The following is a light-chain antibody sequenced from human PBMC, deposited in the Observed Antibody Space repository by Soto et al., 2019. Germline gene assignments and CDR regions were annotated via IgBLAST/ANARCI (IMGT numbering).Light chain of an antibody. V-gene: IGKV1-39*01. CDR2: VAS. CDR1: QNIINY. CDR3: QQSYNAPIT. J-gene: IGKJ5*01. Sequence: DIQMTQSPSSLSASMGDRVTITCRASQNIINYLNWYQQKPGKAPQLLIYVASRLESGVPSRFSGSGSGTDFTLTISSLQPEDVATYYCQQSYNAPITFGQGTRLEIK.